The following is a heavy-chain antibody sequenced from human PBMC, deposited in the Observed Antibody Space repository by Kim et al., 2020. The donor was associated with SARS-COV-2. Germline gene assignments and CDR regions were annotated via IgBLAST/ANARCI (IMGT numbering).Heavy chain of an antibody. V-gene: IGHV3-33*05. CDR3: ARVRNRSGSYSPFDY. CDR1: GFTFSSYG. Sequence: GGSLRLSCAASGFTFSSYGMHWVRQAPGKGLEWVAVISYDGSNKYYADSVKGRFTISRDNSKNTLYLQMNSLRAEDTAVYYCARVRNRSGSYSPFDYWGQGTLVTVSS. J-gene: IGHJ4*02. D-gene: IGHD1-26*01. CDR2: ISYDGSNK.